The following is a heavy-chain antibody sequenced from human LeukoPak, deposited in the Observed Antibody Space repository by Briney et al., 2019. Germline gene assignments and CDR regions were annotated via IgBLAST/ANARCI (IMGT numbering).Heavy chain of an antibody. D-gene: IGHD2-2*02. CDR1: GGSISSGGYY. Sequence: SETLSLTCTVSGGSISSGGYYWSWIRQHPGKGLEWIGYIYYSGSTYYNPSLKSRVTISVDTSKNQFSLKLSSVTAADTAVYYCARSCNRTSCYKFAPWGQGTLVTVSS. CDR2: IYYSGST. V-gene: IGHV4-31*03. J-gene: IGHJ5*02. CDR3: ARSCNRTSCYKFAP.